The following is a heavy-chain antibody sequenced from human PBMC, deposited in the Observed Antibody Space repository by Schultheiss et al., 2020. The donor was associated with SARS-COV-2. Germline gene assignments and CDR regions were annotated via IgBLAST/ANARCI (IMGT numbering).Heavy chain of an antibody. D-gene: IGHD3-16*02. Sequence: SETLSLTCAVYGGSFSGYYWSWIRQPPGKGLEWIGEINHSGSTNYNPSLKSRVTISVDRSKNQFSLKLSSVTAADTAVYYCARAYDYVWGSYRIYYGMDVWGQGTTVTVSS. CDR2: INHSGST. V-gene: IGHV4-34*01. CDR3: ARAYDYVWGSYRIYYGMDV. CDR1: GGSFSGYY. J-gene: IGHJ6*02.